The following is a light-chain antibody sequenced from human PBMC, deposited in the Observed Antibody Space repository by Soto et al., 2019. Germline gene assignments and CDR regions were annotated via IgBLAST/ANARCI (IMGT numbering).Light chain of an antibody. CDR3: ASWDDSLSGHVV. Sequence: QSVLTQPPSASGTPGQRVTISCSGSSSNIGSNFVYWYQQLPGTAPKVLIYGNSQRPSGVPDRFSGSKSGTSAPLAISGLRSEDEADYYCASWDDSLSGHVVFGGGTKLTVL. CDR1: SSNIGSNF. V-gene: IGLV1-47*02. J-gene: IGLJ2*01. CDR2: GNS.